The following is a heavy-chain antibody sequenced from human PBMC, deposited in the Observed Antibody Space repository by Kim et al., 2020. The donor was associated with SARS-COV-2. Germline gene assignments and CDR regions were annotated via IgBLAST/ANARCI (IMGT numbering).Heavy chain of an antibody. J-gene: IGHJ5*02. V-gene: IGHV4-34*01. D-gene: IGHD3-3*01. Sequence: SETLSLTCAVYGGSFSGYYWSWIRQPPGKGLEWIGEINHSGSTNYNPSLKSRVTISVDTSKNQFSLKLSSVTAADTAVYYCAVTIFGVPRWFDPWGQGTLVTVSS. CDR2: INHSGST. CDR3: AVTIFGVPRWFDP. CDR1: GGSFSGYY.